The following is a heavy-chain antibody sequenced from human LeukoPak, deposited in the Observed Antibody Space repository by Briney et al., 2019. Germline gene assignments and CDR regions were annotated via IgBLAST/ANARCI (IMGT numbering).Heavy chain of an antibody. Sequence: QPGGSLRLSCATSTLTFSSYEMNWVRQAPGKGLEWISYISSSGATIYYADSVKGRFTISRDNAKNSLYLQMNSLRAEDTAVYYCARVLTGRPFDSWGQGALVTVSS. CDR3: ARVLTGRPFDS. J-gene: IGHJ4*02. CDR2: ISSSGATI. D-gene: IGHD3-10*01. V-gene: IGHV3-48*03. CDR1: TLTFSSYE.